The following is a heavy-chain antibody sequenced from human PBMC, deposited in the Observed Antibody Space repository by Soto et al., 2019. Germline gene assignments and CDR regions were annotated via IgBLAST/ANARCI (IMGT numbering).Heavy chain of an antibody. Sequence: LCLTCTVSGGSISSGASSWSWIRQPPGKGLEWIGYIYYSGSIYYTPSLRSRVTISVDTSKNQFSLRLISVTAADTAVYYCASGNPIDYWGQGTLV. CDR2: IYYSGSI. CDR1: GGSISSGASS. J-gene: IGHJ4*02. CDR3: ASGNPIDY. D-gene: IGHD2-15*01. V-gene: IGHV4-30-4*01.